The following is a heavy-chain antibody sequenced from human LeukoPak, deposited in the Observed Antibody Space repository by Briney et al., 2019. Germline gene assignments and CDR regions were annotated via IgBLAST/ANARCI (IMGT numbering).Heavy chain of an antibody. CDR1: GGXISSYY. V-gene: IGHV4-59*01. D-gene: IGHD6-13*01. Sequence: PSETLSLICTVSGGXISSYYCSWIRQPPGKGLEWIGYIYYSGSTNYNPSLKSRVTISVDTSKNQSSLKLSSVTAADTAVYYCASTRRGAAALDYWGQGTLVTVSS. J-gene: IGHJ4*02. CDR3: ASTRRGAAALDY. CDR2: IYYSGST.